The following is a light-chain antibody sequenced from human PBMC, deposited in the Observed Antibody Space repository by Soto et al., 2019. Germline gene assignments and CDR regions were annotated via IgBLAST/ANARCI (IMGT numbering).Light chain of an antibody. CDR3: QQSYSTPQT. J-gene: IGKJ1*01. CDR2: AAS. CDR1: QSIVTY. V-gene: IGKV1-39*01. Sequence: DIQMTHCPSSLSSSVGGRVTITCRASQSIVTYLNWYHQKPGQAPKLLIYAASNLQSGVPSRFSGSGSGTDFTLTISSLQPEDFATYYCQQSYSTPQTFGQGTKVDIK.